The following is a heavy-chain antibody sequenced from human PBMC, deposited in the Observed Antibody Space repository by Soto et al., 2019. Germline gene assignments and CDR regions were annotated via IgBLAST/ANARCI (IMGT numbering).Heavy chain of an antibody. CDR1: GGSISSYY. CDR3: ASHYSNYERPYYYYYYMDV. Sequence: SETLSLTCTVSGGSISSYYWSWIRQPPGKGLEWIGYIYYSGSTNYNPSLKSRVTISVDTSKNQFSLKLSSVTAAATAVYYCASHYSNYERPYYYYYYMDVWGKGTTVTVSS. V-gene: IGHV4-59*08. J-gene: IGHJ6*03. CDR2: IYYSGST. D-gene: IGHD4-4*01.